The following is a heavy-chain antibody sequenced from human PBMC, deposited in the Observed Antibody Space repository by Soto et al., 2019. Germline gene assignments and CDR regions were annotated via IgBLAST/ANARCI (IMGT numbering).Heavy chain of an antibody. CDR2: INPTGGGT. V-gene: IGHV1-2*02. CDR1: GYTITDYY. J-gene: IGHJ6*01. CDR3: ARSVSSIYFYNIYAMDV. D-gene: IGHD2-21*01. Sequence: QMQLVQSGAEVKKPGASVKVSCQASGYTITDYYIHWVRQAPGQGLEWMGWINPTGGGTNYAQKFRGRVTMTRDTSTSTAYLELSRLTSDDTAVFYCARSVSSIYFYNIYAMDVWGQGTTVTVSS.